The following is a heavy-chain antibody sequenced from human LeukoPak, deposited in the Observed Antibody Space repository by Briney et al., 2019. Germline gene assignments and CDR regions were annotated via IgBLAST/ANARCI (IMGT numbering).Heavy chain of an antibody. CDR1: GGSVSSYY. D-gene: IGHD3-10*01. Sequence: SETLSLTCTVSGGSVSSYYWSWIRQPPGKGLESIGYIYYSGSTNYNPSLKSRVTISLDTSKNQFSLKLSSVTAADTAVYYCARDGYYGSGLDYWAQGTLVTVSS. CDR3: ARDGYYGSGLDY. J-gene: IGHJ4*02. V-gene: IGHV4-59*02. CDR2: IYYSGST.